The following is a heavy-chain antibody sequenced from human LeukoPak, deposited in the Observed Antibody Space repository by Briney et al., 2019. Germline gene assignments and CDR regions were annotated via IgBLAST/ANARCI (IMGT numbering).Heavy chain of an antibody. J-gene: IGHJ4*02. CDR2: IYHSGGT. D-gene: IGHD3-9*01. Sequence: SETLSLTCTVSLYSITSAYYWGWIRQPPGKGLEWIGSIYHSGGTYYNPSLKSRVTLSIDTSKNQFSLNLNSVTAADTAVYYCARSPYYDILTGLALDYWGQGTLVTVSS. CDR1: LYSITSAYY. CDR3: ARSPYYDILTGLALDY. V-gene: IGHV4-38-2*02.